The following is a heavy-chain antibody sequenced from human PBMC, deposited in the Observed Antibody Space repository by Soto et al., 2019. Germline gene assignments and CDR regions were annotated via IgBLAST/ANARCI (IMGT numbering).Heavy chain of an antibody. Sequence: SQTLSLTCAISGDSVSSNSATWNWLRQSPSRGLEWLGRTYYRSQWFNEYAESVKSRMTINPDTSRNQFSLQLNFVTPEDTAVYYCATNAENRVNLDYWGQGTLVTVSS. CDR3: ATNAENRVNLDY. J-gene: IGHJ4*02. V-gene: IGHV6-1*01. D-gene: IGHD2-21*01. CDR1: GDSVSSNSAT. CDR2: TYYRSQWFN.